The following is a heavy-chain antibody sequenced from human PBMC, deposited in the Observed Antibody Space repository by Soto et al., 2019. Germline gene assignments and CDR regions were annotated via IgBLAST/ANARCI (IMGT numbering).Heavy chain of an antibody. Sequence: GGSLRLSCVASGFSFSRYSMNWVRQAPGKGLEWLSYISSSGTSMYYGDSVKGRFTISRDNAKNTLDMQMNSLRAEDTAVYYCARGGSGSYGDYYGMDVWGQGTTVTVSS. CDR3: ARGGSGSYGDYYGMDV. D-gene: IGHD1-26*01. CDR2: ISSSGTSM. CDR1: GFSFSRYS. J-gene: IGHJ6*02. V-gene: IGHV3-48*04.